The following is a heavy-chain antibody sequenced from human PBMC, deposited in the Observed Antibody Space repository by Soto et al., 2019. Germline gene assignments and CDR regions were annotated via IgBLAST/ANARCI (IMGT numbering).Heavy chain of an antibody. CDR3: AREASAVVSLDY. J-gene: IGHJ4*02. CDR1: GYIFTAYS. Sequence: ASVKVSCKASGYIFTAYSLHWVRQAPGQGLEWLGWINPNSGDTIYAQKFQDRVTMTCDTSVSTAYLERSSLSSDDTALYYCAREASAVVSLDYWGQGTLVTVSS. D-gene: IGHD2-15*01. CDR2: INPNSGDT. V-gene: IGHV1-2*02.